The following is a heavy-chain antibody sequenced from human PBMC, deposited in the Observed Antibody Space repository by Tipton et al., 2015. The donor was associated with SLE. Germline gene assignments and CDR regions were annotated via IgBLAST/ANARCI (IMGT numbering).Heavy chain of an antibody. J-gene: IGHJ5*02. CDR2: ISYDGSNK. CDR3: AKVSRSMTMVATGWFDP. V-gene: IGHV3-30*04. Sequence: SLRLSCAASGFTFSSYAMHWVRQAPGKGLEWVAVISYDGSNKYYADSVKGRLTISRDNSKNTLYLQMNSLRAEDTAVYYCAKVSRSMTMVATGWFDPWGQGTLVTVSS. CDR1: GFTFSSYA. D-gene: IGHD4/OR15-4a*01.